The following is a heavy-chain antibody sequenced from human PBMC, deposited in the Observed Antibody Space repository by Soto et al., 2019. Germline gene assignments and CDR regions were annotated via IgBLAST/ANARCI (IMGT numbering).Heavy chain of an antibody. V-gene: IGHV3-33*01. J-gene: IGHJ6*02. D-gene: IGHD1-1*01. Sequence: GGSLRLSCAASGLPFNRNGMHWVRQAPGKGLEWVAVIWYDGSKEYYSDSVKGRFTISRDNSKNMLYLQMNSVRVEDTAVYFRARDRSAGNYFYYGMDVWGQGTLVTVSS. CDR1: GLPFNRNG. CDR3: ARDRSAGNYFYYGMDV. CDR2: IWYDGSKE.